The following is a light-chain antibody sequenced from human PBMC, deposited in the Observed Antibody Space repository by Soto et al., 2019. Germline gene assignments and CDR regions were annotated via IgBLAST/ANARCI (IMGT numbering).Light chain of an antibody. V-gene: IGKV3D-15*01. CDR2: GAS. J-gene: IGKJ4*01. CDR1: QSVSNN. CDR3: QQYNNWPLT. Sequence: EIVLTQSPGTLSLSPGERATLSFGASQSVSNNYLAWYQQKPGQAPRLLIYGASNRATGIPDRFSGSGSGTEFTLAISSLQSEDFAVYYCQQYNNWPLTFGGGTKVDIK.